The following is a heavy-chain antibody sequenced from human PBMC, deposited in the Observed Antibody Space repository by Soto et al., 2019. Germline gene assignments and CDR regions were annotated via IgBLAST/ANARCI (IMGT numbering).Heavy chain of an antibody. CDR3: ARDPDYSDYWGYFFDS. V-gene: IGHV1-2*02. CDR1: GHTFAAYY. D-gene: IGHD4-17*01. Sequence: QVQLVQSGAEVKKPGASVKVSCKTSGHTFAAYYIHRIRQTRGQGLQWMGWINPTSGGTVYAPNFLDRVTMTRDTSISTAYMELRRLNSDDTAVYYCARDPDYSDYWGYFFDSWGQGTPVTVSS. J-gene: IGHJ4*02. CDR2: INPTSGGT.